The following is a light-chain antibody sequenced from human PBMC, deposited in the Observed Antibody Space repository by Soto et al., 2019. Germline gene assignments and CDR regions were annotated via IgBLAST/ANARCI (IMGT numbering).Light chain of an antibody. V-gene: IGKV3D-15*01. CDR1: QSVSSS. Sequence: EIVMTQSPATLSVSPGERATLSCRASQSVSSSLAWYQQKPGRTPTLLIYGASTRATGIPDRFSATGSGTEFSLTISSVEPEDFAVYYCQQYGASPFTFGPGTRVEI. CDR2: GAS. CDR3: QQYGASPFT. J-gene: IGKJ3*01.